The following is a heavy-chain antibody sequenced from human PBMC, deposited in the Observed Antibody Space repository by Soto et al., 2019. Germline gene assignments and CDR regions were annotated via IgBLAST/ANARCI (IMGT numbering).Heavy chain of an antibody. Sequence: GGSLRLSCAASGFTFSSYAMSWVRQAPGKGLEWVSAISGSGGSTYYADSVKGRFTISRDNSKNTLYLQMNSLRAEDTAVYYCAKDPAPNYYGSDKLEYYFDYWGQGTLVTVSS. CDR2: ISGSGGST. CDR1: GFTFSSYA. CDR3: AKDPAPNYYGSDKLEYYFDY. D-gene: IGHD3-10*01. J-gene: IGHJ4*02. V-gene: IGHV3-23*01.